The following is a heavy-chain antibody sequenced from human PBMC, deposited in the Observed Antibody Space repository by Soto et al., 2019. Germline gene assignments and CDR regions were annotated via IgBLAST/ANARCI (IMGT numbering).Heavy chain of an antibody. CDR2: INYSGST. CDR1: GGSISGSSYY. V-gene: IGHV4-39*01. Sequence: QLQLQESGPGLVKPSETLSLTCTVSGGSISGSSYYWGWIRQRPGQGPEWIGSINYSGSTYYTPCLNSRVTISVDTSKNQFSLKVSSVTAADTAVYYCAGRSIVARRWFDPWGQGTLVTVSS. CDR3: AGRSIVARRWFDP. J-gene: IGHJ5*02. D-gene: IGHD6-6*01.